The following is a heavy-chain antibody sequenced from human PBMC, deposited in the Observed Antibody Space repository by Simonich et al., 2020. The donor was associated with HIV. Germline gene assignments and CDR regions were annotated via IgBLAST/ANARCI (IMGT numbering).Heavy chain of an antibody. Sequence: QVQLQQWGSGLLKPSESLSLTCAVYGGSFSGYHRRWFRQPRGKGLEWIGESNPIGSANYNPSLTSRVTISLHTSKKQFSLKVNSVTAADTAVYYCATSSGGNEYWGQGTLVTVSS. CDR2: SNPIGSA. CDR1: GGSFSGYH. D-gene: IGHD3-10*01. J-gene: IGHJ4*02. V-gene: IGHV4-34*01. CDR3: ATSSGGNEY.